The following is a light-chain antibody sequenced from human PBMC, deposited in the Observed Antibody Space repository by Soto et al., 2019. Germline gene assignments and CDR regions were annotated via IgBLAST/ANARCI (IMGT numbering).Light chain of an antibody. CDR2: AAS. Sequence: DIQMTPSPSSPSASVGYRVTITCRASQSISSYLNWYQQKPGKAPKLLIYAASSLQSGVPSRFSGSGSGTDFTLTISSLQPEDFATYYCQQSYSTPWTFGQGTMV. CDR3: QQSYSTPWT. V-gene: IGKV1-39*01. J-gene: IGKJ1*01. CDR1: QSISSY.